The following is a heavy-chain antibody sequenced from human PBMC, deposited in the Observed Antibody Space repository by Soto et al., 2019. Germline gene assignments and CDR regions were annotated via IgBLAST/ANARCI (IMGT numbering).Heavy chain of an antibody. V-gene: IGHV4-31*02. D-gene: IGHD3-22*01. Sequence: SETLSLTCTVSGGSISNGAYYWSWIRQHPGKGLEWIVYIHYSGTTYYNPSLRSRVTISLDTSKNQFSLKLSSVTAADTAVYYCARHYFDTGGYSNWFDPWGQGT. CDR2: IHYSGTT. CDR1: GGSISNGAYY. CDR3: ARHYFDTGGYSNWFDP. J-gene: IGHJ5*02.